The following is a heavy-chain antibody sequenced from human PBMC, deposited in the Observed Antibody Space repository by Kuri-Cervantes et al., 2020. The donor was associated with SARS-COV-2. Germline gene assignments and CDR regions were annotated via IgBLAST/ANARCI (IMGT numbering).Heavy chain of an antibody. Sequence: SLKISCAASGFTFSSYAMHWVRQAPGKGLEWVSGISWNSGSIGYADSVKGRFTISRDNAKNSLYLQMNSLRAEDTALYYCAKDLLAVTGYSPFDYWGQGTLVTVSS. CDR1: GFTFSSYA. D-gene: IGHD3-9*01. J-gene: IGHJ4*02. CDR2: ISWNSGSI. CDR3: AKDLLAVTGYSPFDY. V-gene: IGHV3-9*01.